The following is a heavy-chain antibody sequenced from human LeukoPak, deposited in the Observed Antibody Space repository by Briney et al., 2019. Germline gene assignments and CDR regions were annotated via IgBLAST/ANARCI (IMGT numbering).Heavy chain of an antibody. Sequence: ASVKVSCKASGGTFSRYAISWVRQAPGQGLEWMGGIIPIFGTANYAQEFQGRVTLTTDESTSTAYMELTTLRSEDTAVYYCVFDSSGYLSRSLPPYFDYWGQGTLVTVSS. J-gene: IGHJ4*02. CDR3: VFDSSGYLSRSLPPYFDY. V-gene: IGHV1-69*05. D-gene: IGHD3-22*01. CDR2: IIPIFGTA. CDR1: GGTFSRYA.